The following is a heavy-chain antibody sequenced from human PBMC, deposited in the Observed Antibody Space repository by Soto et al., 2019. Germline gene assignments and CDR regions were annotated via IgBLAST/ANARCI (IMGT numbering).Heavy chain of an antibody. V-gene: IGHV4-39*01. D-gene: IGHD3-22*01. CDR1: GGSISSSDYY. Sequence: SETLSLTCTVSGGSISSSDYYWGWIRQPPGKGLEWIGSIYQSGSTYYNPSLKSRVTISVDTSKNQFSLKLSSVTAADTAVYYCAGGITTIVVSNFDYWGQGTLVTAPQ. CDR2: IYQSGST. J-gene: IGHJ4*02. CDR3: AGGITTIVVSNFDY.